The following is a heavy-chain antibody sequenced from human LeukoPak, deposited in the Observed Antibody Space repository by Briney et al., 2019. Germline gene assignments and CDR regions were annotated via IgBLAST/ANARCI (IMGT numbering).Heavy chain of an antibody. CDR1: GFTLGNYW. Sequence: GGSLRLSCVASGFTLGNYWMHWVRQAPGKGLVWVSHINTGGSSTNYADSVKGRFTISRDNARNTLYLQMNSVRVEDTGVYYCARDLTHCSGGRCHTSPNDCWGQGTQVTVSS. CDR3: ARDLTHCSGGRCHTSPNDC. CDR2: INTGGSST. V-gene: IGHV3-74*01. D-gene: IGHD2-15*01. J-gene: IGHJ4*02.